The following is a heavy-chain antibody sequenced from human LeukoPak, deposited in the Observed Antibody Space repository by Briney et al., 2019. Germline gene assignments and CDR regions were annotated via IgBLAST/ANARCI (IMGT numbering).Heavy chain of an antibody. J-gene: IGHJ4*02. CDR3: ARGGTAAIKY. V-gene: IGHV3-48*04. D-gene: IGHD2-2*02. Sequence: GGSLRLSCAASGFTFSSYSMTWVRQAPGKGLEWVSYISSSSSTIYYADSVKGRFTISRDNAKNSLYLQMNSLRAEDTAVYYCARGGTAAIKYWGQGTLVTVSS. CDR2: ISSSSSTI. CDR1: GFTFSSYS.